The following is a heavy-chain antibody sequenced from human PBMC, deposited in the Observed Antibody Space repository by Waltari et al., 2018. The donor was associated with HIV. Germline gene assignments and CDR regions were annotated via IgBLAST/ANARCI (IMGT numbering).Heavy chain of an antibody. V-gene: IGHV4-59*01. CDR3: ARDFYGSGIGLSRGRRYFDP. CDR1: GGSFSTYY. J-gene: IGHJ5*02. CDR2: IYYNGGT. D-gene: IGHD3-10*01. Sequence: QVQLQESGPGLVKPSETLSLTCTVSGGSFSTYYWSWIRQPPGKGLEWMGYIYYNGGTNYNPSLKNRVTMTIYTSKTQFSLELSSVTTADTAIYYCARDFYGSGIGLSRGRRYFDPWGQGALVTVSS.